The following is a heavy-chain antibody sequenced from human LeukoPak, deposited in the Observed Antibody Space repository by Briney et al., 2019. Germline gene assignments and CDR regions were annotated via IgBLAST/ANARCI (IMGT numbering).Heavy chain of an antibody. J-gene: IGHJ3*02. CDR2: INHSGST. CDR3: ARRRRNCSSTSWYPISKGAFDI. V-gene: IGHV4-34*01. Sequence: SETLSLTCAVYGGSFSGYYWSWIRQPPGKGLEWIGEINHSGSTNYNPFLKSRVTISVDTSKNQFSLKLSSVTAADTAVYYCARRRRNCSSTSWYPISKGAFDIWGQGTMVTVSS. CDR1: GGSFSGYY. D-gene: IGHD2-2*01.